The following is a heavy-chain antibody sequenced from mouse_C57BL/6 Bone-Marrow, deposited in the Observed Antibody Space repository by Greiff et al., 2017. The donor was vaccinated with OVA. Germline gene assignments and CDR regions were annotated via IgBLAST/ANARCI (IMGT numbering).Heavy chain of an antibody. CDR2: IYPGSGST. Sequence: VQLQQSGAELVKPGASVKMSCKASGYTFTNYWITWVKQRPGQGLEWIGDIYPGSGSTNYNEKFKSKATLTVDTSSSTAYMQLSSLTSEDSAVYYCARRAGHVGERHSFDYWGQGTTLTVSS. J-gene: IGHJ2*01. CDR3: ARRAGHVGERHSFDY. V-gene: IGHV1-55*01. D-gene: IGHD3-3*01. CDR1: GYTFTNYW.